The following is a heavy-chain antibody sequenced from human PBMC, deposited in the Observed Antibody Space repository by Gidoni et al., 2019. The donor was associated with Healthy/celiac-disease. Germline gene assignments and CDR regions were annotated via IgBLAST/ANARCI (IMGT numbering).Heavy chain of an antibody. CDR1: GFTFSSYA. J-gene: IGHJ4*02. CDR3: ARDSIRYYDSSGYPDY. V-gene: IGHV3-30*04. CDR2: ISYDGSNK. Sequence: QVQLVESGGGVVQPGRSLRLSCAASGFTFSSYAMHWVRQTPGKGLEWVAVISYDGSNKYYADSVKGRFTISRDNSKNTLYLQMNSLRAEDTAVYYCARDSIRYYDSSGYPDYWGQGTLVTVSS. D-gene: IGHD3-22*01.